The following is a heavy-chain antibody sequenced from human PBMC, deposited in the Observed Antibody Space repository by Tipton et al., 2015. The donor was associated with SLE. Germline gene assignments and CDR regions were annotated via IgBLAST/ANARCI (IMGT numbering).Heavy chain of an antibody. CDR1: GYSISSGYY. CDR3: AREGRVVVAATQGAFGI. J-gene: IGHJ3*02. Sequence: TLSLTCAVSGYSISSGYYWGWIRQSPGKGLEWIGYIYYSGSTYYNPSLKSRVTISVDTSKNQFSLKLSSVTAADTAVYYCAREGRVVVAATQGAFGIWGQGTMATVSS. D-gene: IGHD2-15*01. V-gene: IGHV4-38-2*02. CDR2: IYYSGST.